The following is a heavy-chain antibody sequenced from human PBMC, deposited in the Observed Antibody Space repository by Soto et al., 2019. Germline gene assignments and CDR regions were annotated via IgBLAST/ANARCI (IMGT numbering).Heavy chain of an antibody. CDR3: ARDAIAALVDWFDP. D-gene: IGHD6-6*01. V-gene: IGHV1-3*01. J-gene: IGHJ5*02. CDR2: INAGSGNT. Sequence: ASVKVSCKASGYTFTSYAMHWVRQAPGQRLEWMGWINAGSGNTKYSQKFQGRVTITRDTSASTAYMELSSLRSEDTAVYYCARDAIAALVDWFDPWGQGTLVTVSS. CDR1: GYTFTSYA.